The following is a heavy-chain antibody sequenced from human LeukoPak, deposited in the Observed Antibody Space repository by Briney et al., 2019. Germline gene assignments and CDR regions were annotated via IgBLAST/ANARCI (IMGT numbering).Heavy chain of an antibody. J-gene: IGHJ4*02. CDR1: GGSISSDNW. CDR3: AITWFGDQRGNY. D-gene: IGHD3-10*01. Sequence: SGTLSLTCAVSGGSISSDNWWLWVRQPPGKGLEWIGEIYHSGRANYNPSLKSRVNMSVDKSKNQFSLSLSSVTAADTAVYYCAITWFGDQRGNYWGQGTLVTVSS. CDR2: IYHSGRA. V-gene: IGHV4-4*02.